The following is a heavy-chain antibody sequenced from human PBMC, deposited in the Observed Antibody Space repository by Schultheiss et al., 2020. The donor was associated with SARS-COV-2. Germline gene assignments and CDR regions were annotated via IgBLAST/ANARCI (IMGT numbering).Heavy chain of an antibody. CDR1: GFTFSSYE. J-gene: IGHJ4*02. V-gene: IGHV3-48*03. Sequence: GGSLRLSCAASGFTFSSYEMNWVRQAPGKGLEWVSYISSSGSTIYYADSVKGRFTISRDNAKNSLYLQMNSLRAEDTAIYYCARVLSSGYYPFDYWGQGTLVTVSS. CDR2: ISSSGSTI. CDR3: ARVLSSGYYPFDY. D-gene: IGHD3-22*01.